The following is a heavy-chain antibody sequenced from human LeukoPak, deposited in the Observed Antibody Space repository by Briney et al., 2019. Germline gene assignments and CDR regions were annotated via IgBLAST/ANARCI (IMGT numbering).Heavy chain of an antibody. CDR1: GFTFSSYW. J-gene: IGHJ4*02. CDR3: ARVEDYDILTGFDY. D-gene: IGHD3-9*01. CDR2: IKQDGREK. Sequence: GGSLRLSCAASGFTFSSYWMSWVRQAPGKGLEWVANIKQDGREKYYVDSVKGRFTISRDNAKNSLYLQMNSLRAEDTAVYYCARVEDYDILTGFDYWGQGTLVTVSS. V-gene: IGHV3-7*01.